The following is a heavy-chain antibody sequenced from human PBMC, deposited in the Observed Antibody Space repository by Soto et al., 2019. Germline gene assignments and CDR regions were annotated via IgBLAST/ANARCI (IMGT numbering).Heavy chain of an antibody. V-gene: IGHV1-18*01. J-gene: IGHJ3*02. CDR2: ISAYNGNT. Sequence: GASVKVSCKASGYTFTSYGISWVRQAPGQGLEWMGWISAYNGNTNYAQKLQGRVTMTTDTSTSTAYMELRSLRSDDTAVYYCARATRWCSGGSCWAFDIWCQGTMVTVSS. CDR3: ARATRWCSGGSCWAFDI. D-gene: IGHD2-15*01. CDR1: GYTFTSYG.